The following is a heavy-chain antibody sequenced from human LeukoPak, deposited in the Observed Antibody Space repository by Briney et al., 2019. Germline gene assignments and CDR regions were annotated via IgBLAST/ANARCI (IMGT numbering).Heavy chain of an antibody. J-gene: IGHJ4*02. CDR1: GFTFSSYE. V-gene: IGHV3-21*01. CDR2: ISSSSSYI. CDR3: ASYGSGIFFDY. Sequence: GGSLRLSCAASGFTFSSYEMNWVRQAPGKGLEWVSSISSSSSYIYYADSVKGRFTISRDNAKNSLYLQMNSLRAEDTAVYYCASYGSGIFFDYWGQGTLVTVSS. D-gene: IGHD3-10*01.